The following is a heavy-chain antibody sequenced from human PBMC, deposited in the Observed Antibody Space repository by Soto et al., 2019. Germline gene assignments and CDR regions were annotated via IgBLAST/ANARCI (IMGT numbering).Heavy chain of an antibody. CDR2: ISAYNGNT. J-gene: IGHJ5*02. D-gene: IGHD1-7*01. Sequence: EASVKVSCKASGYTFTSYGISWVRQSPGQGLEWMGWISAYNGNTNYAQKLQGRVTMTTDTSTSTAYMELRSLRSDDTAVYYCAREWTGTTSWFDPWGQGTLVTVSS. V-gene: IGHV1-18*01. CDR3: AREWTGTTSWFDP. CDR1: GYTFTSYG.